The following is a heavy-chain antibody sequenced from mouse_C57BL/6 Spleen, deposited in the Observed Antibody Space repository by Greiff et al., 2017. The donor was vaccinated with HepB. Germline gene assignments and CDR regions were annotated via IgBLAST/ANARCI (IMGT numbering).Heavy chain of an antibody. CDR2: IYPGDGDT. CDR1: GYAFSSSW. J-gene: IGHJ4*01. D-gene: IGHD1-2*01. Sequence: QVQLQQSGPELVKPGASVKISCKASGYAFSSSWMNWVKQRPGKGLEWIGRIYPGDGDTNYNGKFKGKATLTADKSSSTAYMQLSSLTSEDSAVYFCARTLLRIYAMDYWGQGTSVTVSS. V-gene: IGHV1-82*01. CDR3: ARTLLRIYAMDY.